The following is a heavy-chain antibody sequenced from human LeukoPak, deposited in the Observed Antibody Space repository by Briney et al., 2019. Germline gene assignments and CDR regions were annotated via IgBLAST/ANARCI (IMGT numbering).Heavy chain of an antibody. Sequence: GGSLRLSCAASGFTFSSYGMHWVRQAPGEGLEWVTFIRYDGSNKYYAVSVKGRFTISRDNSKNTLYLQMNSLRAEDTAVYYCAKDPRHYYGSGGHWGQGTLVTVSS. D-gene: IGHD3-10*01. CDR2: IRYDGSNK. CDR1: GFTFSSYG. J-gene: IGHJ4*02. V-gene: IGHV3-30*02. CDR3: AKDPRHYYGSGGH.